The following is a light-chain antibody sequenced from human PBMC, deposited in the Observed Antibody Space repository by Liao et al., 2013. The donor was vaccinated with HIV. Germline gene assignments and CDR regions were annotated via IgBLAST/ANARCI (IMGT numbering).Light chain of an antibody. J-gene: IGLJ2*01. CDR3: QVWDSSSDPVV. Sequence: SYELTQPPSVLVSPGQTARITCSGNALPRQFGFWYQQKPGQAPVLVMYYDHNRPSGIPERFSGSKSGNTATLIISRVEAGDEADYYCQVWDSSSDPVVFGGGTKLTVL. V-gene: IGLV3-21*02. CDR1: ALPRQF. CDR2: YDH.